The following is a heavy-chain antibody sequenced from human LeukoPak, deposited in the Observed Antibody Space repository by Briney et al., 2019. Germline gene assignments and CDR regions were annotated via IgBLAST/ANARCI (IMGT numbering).Heavy chain of an antibody. Sequence: GGSLRLSCAASGFTFSSYAMSWVRQAQGRGREGVSAISGSGGSTYYADSVKGRFTISRDNSKNTLYLQMNSLRAEDTAVYYCAKGSGIVVVPADNDYWGQGTLVTVSS. J-gene: IGHJ4*02. V-gene: IGHV3-23*01. D-gene: IGHD2-2*01. CDR2: ISGSGGST. CDR1: GFTFSSYA. CDR3: AKGSGIVVVPADNDY.